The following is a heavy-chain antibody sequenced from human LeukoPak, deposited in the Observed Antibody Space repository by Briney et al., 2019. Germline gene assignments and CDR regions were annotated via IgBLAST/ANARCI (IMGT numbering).Heavy chain of an antibody. CDR2: IYYSGST. CDR1: GGSFSGYY. J-gene: IGHJ4*02. V-gene: IGHV4-59*01. D-gene: IGHD3-10*01. CDR3: ATMVRGTHMYYFDY. Sequence: PSETLSLTCAVYGGSFSGYYWSWIRQPPGKGLEWIGYIYYSGSTHYNPSLKSRVTISVDTFKKQFSLNLNSVTAADTAVYYCATMVRGTHMYYFDYWGQGTLVTVSS.